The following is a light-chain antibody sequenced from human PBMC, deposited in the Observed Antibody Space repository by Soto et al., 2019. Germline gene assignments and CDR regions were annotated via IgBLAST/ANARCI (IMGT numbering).Light chain of an antibody. Sequence: QSVLTQPPSVSGAPGQRVTISCTGSSSNIGAGYDVPWYQQLPGTAPKLLIYGNSNRPSGVPDRFSGSKSGTSASLAITGLQAEDVADYYSQSYDSSLRGWVFGGGTNVTV. CDR3: QSYDSSLRGWV. CDR1: SSNIGAGYD. J-gene: IGLJ3*02. CDR2: GNS. V-gene: IGLV1-40*01.